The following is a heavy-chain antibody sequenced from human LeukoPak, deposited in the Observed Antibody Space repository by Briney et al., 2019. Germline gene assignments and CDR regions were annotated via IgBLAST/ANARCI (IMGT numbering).Heavy chain of an antibody. CDR3: ARTSRHYYGSGSNLTPWPAGMDV. V-gene: IGHV4-59*01. D-gene: IGHD3-10*01. Sequence: SETLSLTCTVSGGSMSGFSWTWIRQPPGKELEWIGSIYYSGSSTKYNPSLKSRLTISVDTSKSQFSLKLNSATAADTAVYYCARTSRHYYGSGSNLTPWPAGMDVWGQGTTVTVSS. CDR1: GGSMSGFS. CDR2: IYYSGSST. J-gene: IGHJ6*02.